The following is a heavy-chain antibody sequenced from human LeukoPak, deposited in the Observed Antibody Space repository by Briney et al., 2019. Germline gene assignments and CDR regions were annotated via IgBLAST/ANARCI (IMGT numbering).Heavy chain of an antibody. CDR2: ISYDGSNK. CDR3: AREDLLRSHSDAFDI. CDR1: GFTFSSYG. J-gene: IGHJ3*02. D-gene: IGHD1-26*01. V-gene: IGHV3-30*03. Sequence: GGSLRLSCAASGFTFSSYGMHWVRQAPGKGLEWVAVISYDGSNKYYADSVKGRFTISRDNSKNTLYLQMNSLRAEDTAVFYCAREDLLRSHSDAFDIWGQGTMVTVSS.